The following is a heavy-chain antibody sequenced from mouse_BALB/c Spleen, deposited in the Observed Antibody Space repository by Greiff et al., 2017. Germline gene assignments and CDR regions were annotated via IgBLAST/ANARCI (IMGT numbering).Heavy chain of an antibody. J-gene: IGHJ3*01. CDR1: GFTFSSFG. Sequence: EVQLVESGGGLVQPGGSRKLSCAASGFTFSSFGMHWVRQAPEKGLEWVAYISSGSSTIYYADTVKGRFTISRDNPKNTLFLQMTSLRSEDTAMYYCARTSNYYGSSYILAYWGQGTLVTVSA. V-gene: IGHV5-17*02. D-gene: IGHD1-1*01. CDR3: ARTSNYYGSSYILAY. CDR2: ISSGSSTI.